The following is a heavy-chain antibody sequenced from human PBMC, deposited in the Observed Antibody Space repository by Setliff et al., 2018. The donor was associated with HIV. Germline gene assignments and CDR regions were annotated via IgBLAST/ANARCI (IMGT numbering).Heavy chain of an antibody. Sequence: PGESLKISCTTSGFTFGDYAMSWVRQAPGKGLEWVGFIRSKAYGGTTEYAASVKGRFSISRDDSKSIAYLQMNSLTTEDTSVYYCTRIGPGGDTAMLIPLLSDYWGQGTLVTVSS. CDR1: GFTFGDYA. CDR3: TRIGPGGDTAMLIPLLSDY. V-gene: IGHV3-49*04. J-gene: IGHJ4*02. D-gene: IGHD5-18*01. CDR2: IRSKAYGGTT.